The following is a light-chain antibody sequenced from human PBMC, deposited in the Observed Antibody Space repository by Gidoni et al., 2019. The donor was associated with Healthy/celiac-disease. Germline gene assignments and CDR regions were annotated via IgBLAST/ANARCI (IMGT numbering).Light chain of an antibody. CDR1: QGISNY. J-gene: IGKJ4*01. Sequence: DIQMTQSPSSLSASVGDRVTITCRASQGISNYLAWYQQKPGKVPKLLIYAASTLQSGVPSRFSGSGSGTDFTLTISSLQPEDVATYYCQKYNSYFGGETKVEIK. V-gene: IGKV1-27*01. CDR2: AAS. CDR3: QKYNSY.